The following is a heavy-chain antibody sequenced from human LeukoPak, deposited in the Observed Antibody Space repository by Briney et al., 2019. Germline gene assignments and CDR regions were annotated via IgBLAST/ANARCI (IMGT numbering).Heavy chain of an antibody. CDR1: GITLSNYG. CDR2: ISDSGGRT. D-gene: IGHD3-22*01. J-gene: IGHJ4*02. Sequence: GGSLRLSCAVSGITLSNYGMSWVRQAPGKGLEWVAGISDSGGRTNYADSVKGRFTISRDNPKNTLYLQMNSLRAEDTAVHFCAKRGVVIRVILVGFHKEAYYFDSWGQGALVTVSS. CDR3: AKRGVVIRVILVGFHKEAYYFDS. V-gene: IGHV3-23*01.